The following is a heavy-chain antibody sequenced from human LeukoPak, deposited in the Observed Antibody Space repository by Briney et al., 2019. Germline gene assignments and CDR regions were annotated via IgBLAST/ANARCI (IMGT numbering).Heavy chain of an antibody. V-gene: IGHV1-46*01. J-gene: IGHJ4*02. CDR2: TNPNGGST. CDR1: GLTFSGYY. D-gene: IGHD2-15*01. Sequence: ASLKVSCKASGLTFSGYYIHWVRQAPGQGLEWMGITNPNGGSTRYAQRFQGRVTMTRDMSTSTIYMELSSLRSEDTALFYCVRARCSGGSCYFFDSWGQGTLVTVSS. CDR3: VRARCSGGSCYFFDS.